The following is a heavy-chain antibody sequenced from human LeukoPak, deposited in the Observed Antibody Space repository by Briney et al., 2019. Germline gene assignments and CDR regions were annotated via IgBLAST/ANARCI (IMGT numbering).Heavy chain of an antibody. J-gene: IGHJ4*02. CDR3: AKDQETGGSCPTDY. CDR1: GFTFRSYG. CDR2: ISYDGSNK. V-gene: IGHV3-30*18. Sequence: GGSLRLSCAASGFTFRSYGMHWVRQAPGKGLEWVAVISYDGSNKYYADSVKGRFTISRDNSKNTLYLQMNSLRAEDTAVYYCAKDQETGGSCPTDYWGQGTLVTISS. D-gene: IGHD2-15*01.